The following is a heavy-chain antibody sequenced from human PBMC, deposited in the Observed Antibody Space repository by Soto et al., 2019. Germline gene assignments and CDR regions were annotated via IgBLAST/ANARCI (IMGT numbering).Heavy chain of an antibody. J-gene: IGHJ5*02. CDR1: GGPFSSYA. Sequence: QVQLVQSGAEVKKPGSSVKVSCTASGGPFSSYAINWVRQAPGQGLEWMGVITPMFGAPHYAQNFKGRITITADKSTNTAYMELSSLTSGDTAVYLWARVCTGRWFDPWGPGTLVTVSS. CDR3: ARVCTGRWFDP. CDR2: ITPMFGAP. V-gene: IGHV1-69*06.